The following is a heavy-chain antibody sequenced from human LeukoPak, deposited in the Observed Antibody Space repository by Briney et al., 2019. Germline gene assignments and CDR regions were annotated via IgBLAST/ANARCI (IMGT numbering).Heavy chain of an antibody. Sequence: SQTLSLTCTVSGGSISSGSYYWSWIRQPAGKGLEWIGRIYTSVSTNYNPSLKSRVTMSVDTSKNQFSLKLSSVTAADTAVYYCARALVPYYDILTGYYKHPIDAFDIWGQGTKVTVSS. J-gene: IGHJ3*02. V-gene: IGHV4-61*02. D-gene: IGHD3-9*01. CDR3: ARALVPYYDILTGYYKHPIDAFDI. CDR2: IYTSVST. CDR1: GGSISSGSYY.